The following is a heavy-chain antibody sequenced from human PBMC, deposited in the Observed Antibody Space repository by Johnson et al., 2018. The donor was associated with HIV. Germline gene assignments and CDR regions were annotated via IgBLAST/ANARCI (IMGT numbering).Heavy chain of an antibody. CDR1: GFSFSSYA. CDR2: IRYDGSNK. V-gene: IGHV3-30*02. J-gene: IGHJ3*02. Sequence: QVQLVESGGGVVQPGGSLRLSCAASGFSFSSYAMHWVRQAPGKGLEWVAFIRYDGSNKYYADSVKGRFTISRDNSKNTLYLQMNSLRAEDTAVYYCARGVYGVFDIWGQGTMVTVSS. D-gene: IGHD4-17*01. CDR3: ARGVYGVFDI.